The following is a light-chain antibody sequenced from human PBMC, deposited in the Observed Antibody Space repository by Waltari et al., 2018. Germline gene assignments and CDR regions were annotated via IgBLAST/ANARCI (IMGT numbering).Light chain of an antibody. CDR3: QQYSNWPPWT. CDR2: DTS. CDR1: QSVSRK. J-gene: IGKJ1*01. Sequence: EIMMTQSPATLSVSPGERATLSCRVSQSVSRKLAWYQQTPGQAPRLLIYDTSSRATDIPARFSGSGSGTEFTLTISSLQSEDFAVYYCQQYSNWPPWTFSQGTKVEI. V-gene: IGKV3-15*01.